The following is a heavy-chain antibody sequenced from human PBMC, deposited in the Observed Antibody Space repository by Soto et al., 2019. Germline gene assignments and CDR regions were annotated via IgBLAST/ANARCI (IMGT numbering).Heavy chain of an antibody. J-gene: IGHJ5*02. CDR1: GFSLSRYA. D-gene: IGHD3-3*01. Sequence: GGSLTLSCAASGFSLSRYAMSWVRQAPGKGLEWVSAISGSGGSTYYADSVKGRFTISRDNSKNTLYLQMNSLRAEDTAVYYCAKSYLWGYYDFWDPWGQGTLVTVSS. V-gene: IGHV3-23*01. CDR3: AKSYLWGYYDFWDP. CDR2: ISGSGGST.